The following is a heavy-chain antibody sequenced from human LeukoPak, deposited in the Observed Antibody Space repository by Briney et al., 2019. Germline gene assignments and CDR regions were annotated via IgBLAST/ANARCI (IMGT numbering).Heavy chain of an antibody. CDR1: GGTFSSYA. V-gene: IGHV1-69*01. D-gene: IGHD1-26*01. J-gene: IGHJ4*02. CDR2: IIPIFGTA. Sequence: SVKVSCKASGGTFSSYAISWVRQAPGQGLEWMGGIIPIFGTANYAQKFQGRVTITADESTSTAYMELSRLRSDDTAVYYCARYITVGATYQHFDYWGQGTLVTVSS. CDR3: ARYITVGATYQHFDY.